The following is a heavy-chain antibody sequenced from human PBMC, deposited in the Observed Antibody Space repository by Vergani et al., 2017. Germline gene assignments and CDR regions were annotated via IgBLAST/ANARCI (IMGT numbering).Heavy chain of an antibody. CDR3: AKVIVGHNPILPWFLEGPGMDV. D-gene: IGHD3-10*01. Sequence: EVQLLESGGGLVQPGGSLRLSCAASGFTFSSYAMSWVRQAPGKGLEWVSAISGSGGSTYYADSVKGRFTISRDNSKNTLYLQMNSLRAEDTAVYYCAKVIVGHNPILPWFLEGPGMDVWGQGTTVTVSS. CDR1: GFTFSSYA. J-gene: IGHJ6*02. V-gene: IGHV3-23*01. CDR2: ISGSGGST.